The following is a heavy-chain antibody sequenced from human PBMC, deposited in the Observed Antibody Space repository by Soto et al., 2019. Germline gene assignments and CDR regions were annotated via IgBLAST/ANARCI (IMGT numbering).Heavy chain of an antibody. Sequence: QVQLVQSGAEVKKPGASVKVSCKASGYTFISYGISWVRQAPGQGLELIGLISSYNGNTNYSQKLQGRFTMTTDTSTATASMELRSRRSDDTAGYYCARDRPTSSIRARDYYYAMDFWGQGTTVTVSS. CDR1: GYTFISYG. D-gene: IGHD6-6*01. V-gene: IGHV1-18*01. J-gene: IGHJ6*02. CDR3: ARDRPTSSIRARDYYYAMDF. CDR2: ISSYNGNT.